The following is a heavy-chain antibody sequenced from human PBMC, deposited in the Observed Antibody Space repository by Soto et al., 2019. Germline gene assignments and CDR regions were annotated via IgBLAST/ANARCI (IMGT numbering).Heavy chain of an antibody. J-gene: IGHJ3*02. Sequence: QDQLVQSGGEVKKPGASVKVSCKASGCIFTTYGIGWVRQAPGQGLEWMGWISAYNGNTDYAQKLQDRVTMTTDTSTSTAYLELRSLRSDDTAVYYCARATRFDAFDIWGQGTMLTVSS. CDR1: GCIFTTYG. V-gene: IGHV1-18*01. CDR3: ARATRFDAFDI. CDR2: ISAYNGNT.